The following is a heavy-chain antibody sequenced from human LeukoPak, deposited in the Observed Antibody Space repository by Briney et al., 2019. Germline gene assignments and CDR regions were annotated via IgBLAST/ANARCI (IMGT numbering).Heavy chain of an antibody. V-gene: IGHV1-46*01. D-gene: IGHD3-10*01. CDR2: INPSGGST. CDR1: GYTFTSYD. J-gene: IGHJ4*02. CDR3: ARAPRVTMVRGVIDY. Sequence: ASVKVSCKASGYTFTSYDINWVRQAPGQGLEWMGIINPSGGSTSYAQKFQGRVTMTRDTSTSTVYMELSSLRSEDTAVYYCARAPRVTMVRGVIDYWGQGTLVTVSS.